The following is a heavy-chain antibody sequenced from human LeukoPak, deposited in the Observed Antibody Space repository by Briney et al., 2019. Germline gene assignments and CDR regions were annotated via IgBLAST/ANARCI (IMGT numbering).Heavy chain of an antibody. CDR2: ISGSGGGT. CDR3: ARELIGMTTVTHGFLPYLNDAFDI. J-gene: IGHJ3*02. D-gene: IGHD4-11*01. Sequence: PGGSLRLSCAASGFTFSSSAMSWVRQAPGKGLEWLSGISGSGGGTYYADSVKGRFTISRDNSKNTLYLQMNSLRAEDTAVYYCARELIGMTTVTHGFLPYLNDAFDIWGQGTMVTVSS. CDR1: GFTFSSSA. V-gene: IGHV3-23*01.